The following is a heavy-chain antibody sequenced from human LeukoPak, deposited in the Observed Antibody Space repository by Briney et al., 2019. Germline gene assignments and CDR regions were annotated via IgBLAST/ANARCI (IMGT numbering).Heavy chain of an antibody. CDR1: GYTFTSYA. J-gene: IGHJ4*02. CDR2: INPNSGGT. V-gene: IGHV1-2*02. Sequence: ASVKVSCKASGYTFTSYAMNWVRQAPGQGLEWMGWINPNSGGTNYAQKFQGRVTMTRDTSISTAYMELSRLRSDDTAVYYCAKAQEGLDYWGQGTLVTVSS. CDR3: AKAQEGLDY.